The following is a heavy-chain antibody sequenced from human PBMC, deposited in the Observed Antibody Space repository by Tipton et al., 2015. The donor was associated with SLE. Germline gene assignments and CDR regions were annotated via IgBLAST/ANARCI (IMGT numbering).Heavy chain of an antibody. J-gene: IGHJ3*02. CDR1: GGSISSGGYY. CDR3: VGYYDSSGLDI. Sequence: TLSLTCTVSGGSISSGGYYWSWIRQHPGKGLEWIGYIYYSGSTYYNPSLKSRVTISVDTSKNQFSLKLSSVTAADTAVYYCVGYYDSSGLDIWGQGTMVTVSS. V-gene: IGHV4-31*08. D-gene: IGHD3-22*01. CDR2: IYYSGST.